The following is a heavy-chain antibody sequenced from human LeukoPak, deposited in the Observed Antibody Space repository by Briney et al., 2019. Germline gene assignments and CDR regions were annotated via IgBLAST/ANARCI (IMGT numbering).Heavy chain of an antibody. CDR1: GFTFSSYE. CDR3: AELGITMIGGV. Sequence: GGSLRLSCAASGFTFSSYEMNWVRQAPGKGLEWVSYISSSGSTIYYADSVKGRFTISRDNAKNSLYLQMNSLRAEDTAVYHCAELGITMIGGVWGKGATVTISS. D-gene: IGHD3-10*02. J-gene: IGHJ6*04. V-gene: IGHV3-48*03. CDR2: ISSSGSTI.